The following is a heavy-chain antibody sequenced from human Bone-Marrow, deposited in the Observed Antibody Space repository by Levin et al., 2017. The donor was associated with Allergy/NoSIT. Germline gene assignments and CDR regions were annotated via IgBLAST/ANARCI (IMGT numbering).Heavy chain of an antibody. J-gene: IGHJ5*02. CDR2: IWNDGSNI. CDR3: ARDRFLWESDWFAP. CDR1: GFSFNRYG. V-gene: IGHV3-33*01. Sequence: GGSLRLSCEASGFSFNRYGMHWVRQPPGKGLEWVAVIWNDGSNINYADSVKGRFTISRDNSQNKLYLQMDSLRVEDTATYFCARDRFLWESDWFAPWGQGTLVIVSS. D-gene: IGHD3-16*01.